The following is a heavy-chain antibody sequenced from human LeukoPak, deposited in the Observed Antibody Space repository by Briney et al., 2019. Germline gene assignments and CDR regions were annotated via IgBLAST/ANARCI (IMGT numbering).Heavy chain of an antibody. CDR1: GGSVSSGSYY. V-gene: IGHV4-61*01. D-gene: IGHD3-10*01. J-gene: IGHJ4*02. CDR3: ARGGLVRGVFNPLDY. Sequence: SETLSLTCTVSGGSVSSGSYYWSWIRQPPGKGLEWIGYIYYSGSTNYNPSLKSRVTISVDTSKNQFSLELHSVTAADTAVYYCARGGLVRGVFNPLDYWGQGTLVTVS. CDR2: IYYSGST.